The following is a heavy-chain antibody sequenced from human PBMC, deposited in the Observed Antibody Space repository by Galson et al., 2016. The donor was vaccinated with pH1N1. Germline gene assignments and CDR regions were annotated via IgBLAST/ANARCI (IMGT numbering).Heavy chain of an antibody. CDR2: IWYDGISK. V-gene: IGHV3-33*06. CDR3: AKDDYPLIIGLRRAWGMNV. J-gene: IGHJ6*02. Sequence: SLRLSCAASGFTFSSHGMHWVRQAPGKGLEWVAVIWYDGISKDYADSVKGRCSISRDNSKNTLYLQMNSLRAEDTAVYYCAKDDYPLIIGLRRAWGMNVWGQGTTVIVSS. CDR1: GFTFSSHG. D-gene: IGHD3-16*01.